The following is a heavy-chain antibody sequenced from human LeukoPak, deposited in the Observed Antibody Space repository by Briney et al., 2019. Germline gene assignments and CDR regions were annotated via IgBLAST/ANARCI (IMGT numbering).Heavy chain of an antibody. CDR3: ARRIAAAGRGANWFDP. D-gene: IGHD6-13*01. CDR2: IYYSGST. CDR1: GGSISSYY. J-gene: IGHJ5*02. Sequence: SETLSLTCTVSGGSISSYYWSWIRQPPGKGLEWIGYIYYSGSTNYNPSLKSRVTISVDTSKNQFFLKLSSVTAADTAVYYCARRIAAAGRGANWFDPWGQGTLVTVSS. V-gene: IGHV4-59*08.